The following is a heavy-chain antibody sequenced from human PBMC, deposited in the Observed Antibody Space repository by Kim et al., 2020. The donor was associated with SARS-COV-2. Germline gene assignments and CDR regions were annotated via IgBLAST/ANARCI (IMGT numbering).Heavy chain of an antibody. D-gene: IGHD1-1*01. CDR2: GST. V-gene: IGHV3-23*01. J-gene: IGHJ4*02. CDR3: AKDYVEFDY. Sequence: GSTYYADSVKGRFTSARGKSKYTLYLQMNSLRAEDTAVYYCAKDYVEFDYWGQGTLVTVSS.